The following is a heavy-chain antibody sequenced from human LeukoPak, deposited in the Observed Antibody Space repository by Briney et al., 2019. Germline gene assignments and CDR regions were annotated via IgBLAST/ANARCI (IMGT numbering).Heavy chain of an antibody. J-gene: IGHJ5*02. Sequence: AGGSLRLSCAASGFTFSSYSMNWVRQAPGKGLEWVSSISSSSSYIYYADSVKGRFTISRDNAKSSLYLQMNSLRAEDTALYYCAKDGWGSQQLTYNWFDPWGQGTLVTVSS. CDR2: ISSSSSYI. D-gene: IGHD6-13*01. CDR3: AKDGWGSQQLTYNWFDP. CDR1: GFTFSSYS. V-gene: IGHV3-21*04.